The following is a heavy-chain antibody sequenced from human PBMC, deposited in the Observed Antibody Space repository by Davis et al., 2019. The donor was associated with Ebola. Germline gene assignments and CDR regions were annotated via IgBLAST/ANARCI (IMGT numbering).Heavy chain of an antibody. V-gene: IGHV4-39*01. CDR3: ARGAVAGGSYY. D-gene: IGHD6-19*01. CDR2: IYYSGST. CDR1: GGSISSSSYY. Sequence: SETLSLTCTVSGGSISSSSYYWGWIRQPPGKGLEWIGSIYYSGSTYYNPSLKSRLTISVDTSKNQFSLKLSSVTAADTAVYYCARGAVAGGSYYWGQGTLVTVSS. J-gene: IGHJ4*02.